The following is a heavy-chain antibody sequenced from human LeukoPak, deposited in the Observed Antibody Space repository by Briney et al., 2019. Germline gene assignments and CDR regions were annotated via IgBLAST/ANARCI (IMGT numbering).Heavy chain of an antibody. CDR1: GFTFSDYN. Sequence: GGSLRLSCAAAGFTFSDYNMRWIRQAPGKGLEWVSSISRSGSTKYYADSVKGRFTISRDNAKNSLFLQMNSLRAEDTAVYYCARVLRYCSGGNCYSGGLGYMDVWGKGTTVTISS. CDR3: ARVLRYCSGGNCYSGGLGYMDV. J-gene: IGHJ6*03. V-gene: IGHV3-11*01. D-gene: IGHD2-15*01. CDR2: ISRSGSTK.